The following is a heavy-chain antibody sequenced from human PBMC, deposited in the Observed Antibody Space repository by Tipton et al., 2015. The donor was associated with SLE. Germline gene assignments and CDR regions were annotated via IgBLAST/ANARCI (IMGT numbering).Heavy chain of an antibody. V-gene: IGHV4-59*08. CDR1: GGSMSGRY. CDR3: ARGEGYYGSGSYQGWFDP. CDR2: IYYSGST. D-gene: IGHD3-10*01. J-gene: IGHJ5*02. Sequence: TLSLTCTVSGGSMSGRYWSWIRQPPGKGLEWIGYIYYSGSTNYNPSFKSRVTISVDTSKNRFSLKLNSVTAADTAVYYCARGEGYYGSGSYQGWFDPWGQGTLVTVSS.